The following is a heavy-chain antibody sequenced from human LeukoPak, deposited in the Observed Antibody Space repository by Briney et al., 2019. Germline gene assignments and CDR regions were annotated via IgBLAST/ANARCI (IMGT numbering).Heavy chain of an antibody. V-gene: IGHV4-59*01. J-gene: IGHJ4*02. CDR2: IHYSGST. D-gene: IGHD3-22*01. CDR3: ARGDSSGYWYFDY. CDR1: GGSISSYY. Sequence: SETLSLTCTVSGGSISSYYWSWIRQPPGKGLEWIGYIHYSGSTNYNPSLKSRVTISVDTSKNQFSLKLSSVTAADTAVYYCARGDSSGYWYFDYWGQGTLVPVSS.